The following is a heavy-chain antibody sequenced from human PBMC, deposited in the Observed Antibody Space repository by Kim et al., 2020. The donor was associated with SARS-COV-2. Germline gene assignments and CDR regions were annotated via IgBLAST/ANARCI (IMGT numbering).Heavy chain of an antibody. Sequence: SETLSLTCTVSGGSISSYYWSWIRQPPGKGLEWIGYIYYSGSTNYNPSLKSRVTISVDTSKNQFSLKLSSVTAADTAVYYCARGLGSYPLSRAFDIWGQGTMVTVSS. J-gene: IGHJ3*02. D-gene: IGHD3-10*01. CDR1: GGSISSYY. CDR2: IYYSGST. CDR3: ARGLGSYPLSRAFDI. V-gene: IGHV4-59*01.